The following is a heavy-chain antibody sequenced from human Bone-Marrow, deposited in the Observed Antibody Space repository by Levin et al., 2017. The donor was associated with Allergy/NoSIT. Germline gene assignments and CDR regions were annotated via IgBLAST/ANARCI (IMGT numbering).Heavy chain of an antibody. Sequence: PGGSLRLSCAASGFTFDEYTIHWVRQAPGKGLEWVSGISRHSGSIYYSDSVKGRFTISRDNAKRSLFLQMNDLRADDSAFYYCARDACSTTCFAMDGWGQGTTVTVSS. D-gene: IGHD1-1*01. J-gene: IGHJ6*02. CDR3: ARDACSTTCFAMDG. CDR2: ISRHSGSI. CDR1: GFTFDEYT. V-gene: IGHV3-9*01.